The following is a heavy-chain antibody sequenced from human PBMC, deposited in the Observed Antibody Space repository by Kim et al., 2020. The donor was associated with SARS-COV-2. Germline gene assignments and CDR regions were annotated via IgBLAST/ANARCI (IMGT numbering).Heavy chain of an antibody. J-gene: IGHJ6*02. V-gene: IGHV1-69*13. Sequence: SVKVSCKASGGTFSSYAISWVRQAPGQGLEWMGGIIHIFGTANYAQKFQGRVTITADESTSTAYMELSSLRSEDTAVYYCARHPSYGSGSYSHYYYYGMDVWGQGTTVTVSS. D-gene: IGHD3-10*01. CDR2: IIHIFGTA. CDR1: GGTFSSYA. CDR3: ARHPSYGSGSYSHYYYYGMDV.